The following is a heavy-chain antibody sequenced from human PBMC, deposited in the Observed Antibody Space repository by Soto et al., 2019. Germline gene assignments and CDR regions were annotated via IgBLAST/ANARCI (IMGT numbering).Heavy chain of an antibody. D-gene: IGHD2-8*01. J-gene: IGHJ5*02. CDR1: GFTFSSYS. V-gene: IGHV3-48*02. Sequence: GGSLRLSCAASGFTFSSYSMNWVRQAPGKGLEWVSYISSSSSTIYYADSVKGRFTISRDNAKNSLYLQMNSLRDEDTAVYYCARVARSDIVLMVYAMPQLSWFDPWGQGTLDTVSS. CDR2: ISSSSSTI. CDR3: ARVARSDIVLMVYAMPQLSWFDP.